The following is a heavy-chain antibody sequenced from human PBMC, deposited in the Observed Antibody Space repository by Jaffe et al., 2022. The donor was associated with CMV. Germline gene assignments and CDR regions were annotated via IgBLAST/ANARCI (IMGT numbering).Heavy chain of an antibody. D-gene: IGHD2-21*02. CDR2: IKSKTDGGTT. J-gene: IGHJ4*02. CDR1: GFTFSNAW. CDR3: TTNAGPLLYYFDY. V-gene: IGHV3-15*01. Sequence: EVQLVESGGGLVKPGGSLRLSCAASGFTFSNAWMSWVRQAPGKGLEWVGRIKSKTDGGTTDYAAPVKGRFTISRDDSKNTLYLQMNSLKTEDTAVYYCTTNAGPLLYYFDYWGQGTLVTVSS.